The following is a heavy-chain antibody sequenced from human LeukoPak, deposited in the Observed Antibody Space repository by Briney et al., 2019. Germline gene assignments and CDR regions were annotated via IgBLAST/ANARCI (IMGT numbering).Heavy chain of an antibody. Sequence: GGSLRLSCEASGFSFYTHWMNWVRQIPGGGLEWVANIKLDGSAEYYLDSVKGRFSISRDNVKNLVYLQLNSLRTEDTAVYYCSGRSGFSSIYWGQGTLVTVSS. D-gene: IGHD2-2*01. V-gene: IGHV3-7*01. CDR1: GFSFYTHW. CDR3: SGRSGFSSIY. CDR2: IKLDGSAE. J-gene: IGHJ4*02.